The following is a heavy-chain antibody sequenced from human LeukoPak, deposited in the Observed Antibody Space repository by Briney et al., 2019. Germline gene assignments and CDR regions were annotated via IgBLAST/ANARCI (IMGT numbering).Heavy chain of an antibody. Sequence: GGSLGLSCAASGFTFSSYGMSWVRQAPGKGLEWVSHVRDNAGITFYADSVKGRFTISRDNSKNTVYLQMNSLRAEDTAVYYCAKDKAYYMDVWGKGTTVTVSS. CDR3: AKDKAYYMDV. CDR2: VRDNAGIT. J-gene: IGHJ6*03. CDR1: GFTFSSYG. V-gene: IGHV3-23*01.